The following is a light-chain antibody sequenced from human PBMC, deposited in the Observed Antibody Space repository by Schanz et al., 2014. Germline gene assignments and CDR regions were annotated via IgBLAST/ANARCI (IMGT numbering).Light chain of an antibody. Sequence: QTVVTQEPALSVSPGGTVTLTCGLSSGPVSTNYYPTWYQQTPGQAPRTLIYNTNTRSSGVPDRFSGSILGNRAALSITGAQADDECEYYCVLYMGSGISVFGGGTKVTVL. V-gene: IGLV8-61*01. CDR2: NTN. CDR3: VLYMGSGISV. CDR1: SGPVSTNYY. J-gene: IGLJ3*02.